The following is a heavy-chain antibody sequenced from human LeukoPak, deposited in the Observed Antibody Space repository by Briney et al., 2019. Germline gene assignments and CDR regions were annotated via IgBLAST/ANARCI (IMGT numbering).Heavy chain of an antibody. CDR2: INHSGST. CDR3: AREGNWNDDAFDI. Sequence: SETLSLTCAVYGGSFSGYYWSWIRQPPGKGLEWIGEINHSGSTNYNPSLKSRVTISVDTSKNQFSLKLSSVTAADTAVYYCAREGNWNDDAFDIWGQGTMVTVSS. CDR1: GGSFSGYY. D-gene: IGHD1-20*01. V-gene: IGHV4-34*01. J-gene: IGHJ3*02.